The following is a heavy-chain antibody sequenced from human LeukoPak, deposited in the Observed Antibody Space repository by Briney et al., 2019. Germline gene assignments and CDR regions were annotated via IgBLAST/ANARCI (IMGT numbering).Heavy chain of an antibody. Sequence: GASVKVSCKASGHTFTIYDINWVRQATGQGLEWMGILNPSGVSTSYAQKFQGRVSMTRDMSTSTVYMEVRSLRSEDTAVYYCARGVGATLFDYWGQGTLVTVSS. CDR2: LNPSGVST. D-gene: IGHD1-26*01. CDR3: ARGVGATLFDY. CDR1: GHTFTIYD. J-gene: IGHJ4*02. V-gene: IGHV1-46*01.